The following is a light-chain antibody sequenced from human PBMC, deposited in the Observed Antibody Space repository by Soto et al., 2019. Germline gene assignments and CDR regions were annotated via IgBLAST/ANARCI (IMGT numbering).Light chain of an antibody. CDR1: ESVSSN. CDR2: GAS. Sequence: EIVMTQSPATLSVSPRERVTLSCRASESVSSNLAWYQQKPGQAPRLLMYGASTRATGIPARFSGSGSGTEFTLTISSLQPDDFATYYCQHYNSYSEAFGQGTKVDIK. J-gene: IGKJ1*01. CDR3: QHYNSYSEA. V-gene: IGKV3-15*01.